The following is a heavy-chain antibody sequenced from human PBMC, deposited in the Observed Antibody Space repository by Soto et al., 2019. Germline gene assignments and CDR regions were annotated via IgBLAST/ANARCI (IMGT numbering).Heavy chain of an antibody. D-gene: IGHD3-22*01. V-gene: IGHV1-69*06. Sequence: SVEVSFKASGGTFMSYAISWVRQAPGQGLEWMGGIIPIFGTANYAQKFQGRVTITADKSTSTAYMELSSLRSEDTAVYYCAIKTITMIVVVTYYGMDVWGQGTTVTVSS. CDR1: GGTFMSYA. J-gene: IGHJ6*02. CDR3: AIKTITMIVVVTYYGMDV. CDR2: IIPIFGTA.